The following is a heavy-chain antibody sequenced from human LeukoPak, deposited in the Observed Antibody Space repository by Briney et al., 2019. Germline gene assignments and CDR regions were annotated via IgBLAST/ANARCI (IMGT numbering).Heavy chain of an antibody. D-gene: IGHD3-22*01. J-gene: IGHJ4*02. CDR1: GGSLSGYY. CDR3: ARATFDSRGYYYEGEY. Sequence: SVTVSLTCAVYGGSLSGYYWKWIRQSPGKGLDWIGEINHSGSTNYNPSLKSRVTISVDTSKNQFSLKLSSVTAADTAVYYCARATFDSRGYYYEGEYWGQGTLVTVSS. V-gene: IGHV4-34*01. CDR2: INHSGST.